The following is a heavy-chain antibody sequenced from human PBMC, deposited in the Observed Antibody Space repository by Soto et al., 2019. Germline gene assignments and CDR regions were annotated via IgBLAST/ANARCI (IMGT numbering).Heavy chain of an antibody. V-gene: IGHV3-23*01. CDR3: AKGYDFWSGYPNDY. CDR1: GFTFSSYA. J-gene: IGHJ4*02. CDR2: ISGSGPST. D-gene: IGHD3-3*01. Sequence: GGSLRLSFAASGFTFSSYAMSWVRQAPGKGLEWVSAISGSGPSTYYANSVKGRFTISRDNSKNTLYLQMDSLRAEDTAVYYCAKGYDFWSGYPNDYWGQGTLVTVS.